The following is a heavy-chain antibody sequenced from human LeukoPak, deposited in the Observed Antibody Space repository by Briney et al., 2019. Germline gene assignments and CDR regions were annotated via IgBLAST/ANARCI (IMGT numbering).Heavy chain of an antibody. Sequence: TGGSLTLSCAASGFTVSSNYMSWVRQAPGEGLEWVSVIYSGGSTYYADSVKGRFTISRDNSKNTLYLQMNSLRAEDAAVDYCARAYCGGDCYYRYWGQGTLVTVSS. D-gene: IGHD2-21*02. CDR1: GFTVSSNY. CDR2: IYSGGST. J-gene: IGHJ4*02. CDR3: ARAYCGGDCYYRY. V-gene: IGHV3-53*01.